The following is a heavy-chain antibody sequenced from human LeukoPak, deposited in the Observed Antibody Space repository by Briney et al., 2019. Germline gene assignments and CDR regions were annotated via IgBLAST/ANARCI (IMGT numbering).Heavy chain of an antibody. CDR2: INAGNGNT. J-gene: IGHJ4*02. V-gene: IGHV1-3*01. D-gene: IGHD2-2*01. CDR3: ARELGCSSTSCYADLDY. Sequence: ASVKVSCKASGYTFISYAMHWVRQAPGQRLEWMGWINAGNGNTKYSQKFQGRVTITRDTSASTAYMELSSLRSEDTAVYYCARELGCSSTSCYADLDYWGQGTLVTVSS. CDR1: GYTFISYA.